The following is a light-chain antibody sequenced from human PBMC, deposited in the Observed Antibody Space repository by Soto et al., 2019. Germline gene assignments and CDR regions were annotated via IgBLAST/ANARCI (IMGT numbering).Light chain of an antibody. V-gene: IGLV2-8*01. Sequence: QSVLTQPPSASGSPGQSVTISCTGTSSDVGGYNYVSWYQQHPGKAPTLMIYEVSKRPSGVPDRFSGSKSGNTASLTVSGLQAEDEADYYCSSYAGSKSFVVFGGGTKVTVL. CDR3: SSYAGSKSFVV. CDR1: SSDVGGYNY. J-gene: IGLJ2*01. CDR2: EVS.